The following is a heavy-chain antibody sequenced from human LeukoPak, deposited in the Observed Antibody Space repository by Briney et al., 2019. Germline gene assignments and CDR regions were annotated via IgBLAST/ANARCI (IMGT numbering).Heavy chain of an antibody. Sequence: GGSLRLSCAASGFTFSSYAMSWVRQAPGKGLEWVSAISGSGGSTYYADSVKGRFTISRDNSKNTLYLQMNSLRAEDTAVYYCAKDGVYYDFWSGYYTDYYYYGMDVWGQGTTVTVSS. CDR2: ISGSGGST. CDR3: AKDGVYYDFWSGYYTDYYYYGMDV. V-gene: IGHV3-23*01. J-gene: IGHJ6*02. CDR1: GFTFSSYA. D-gene: IGHD3-3*01.